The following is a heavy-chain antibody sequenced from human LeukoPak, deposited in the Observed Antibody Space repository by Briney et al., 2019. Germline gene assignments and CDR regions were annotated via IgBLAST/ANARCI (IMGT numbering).Heavy chain of an antibody. D-gene: IGHD5-18*01. Sequence: GGSLRLSCAASGLSLTNFGFGMHWVRQARGKGLEWVAFIRYDGSNKYYADSVKGRFTISRDNCKNTLYLQMNRLRAEDTAVYYCARVDTAMAVPWGQGTMVTVSS. CDR1: GLSLTNFGFG. CDR2: IRYDGSNK. V-gene: IGHV3-30*02. J-gene: IGHJ4*02. CDR3: ARVDTAMAVP.